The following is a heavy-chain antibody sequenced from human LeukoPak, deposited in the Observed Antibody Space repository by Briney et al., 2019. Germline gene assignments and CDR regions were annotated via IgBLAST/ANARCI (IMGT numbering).Heavy chain of an antibody. Sequence: GGSLRLSCAASGFTFNNYVMTWVRQAPGKGLEWVSSISGSGGSTYYADSVKGRFTISRDSSKNTLFLHMNTLRAEDTAIYYCAKDRTVGASYWYFDLWGRGTLVTVSS. CDR2: ISGSGGST. CDR3: AKDRTVGASYWYFDL. CDR1: GFTFNNYV. V-gene: IGHV3-23*01. J-gene: IGHJ2*01. D-gene: IGHD1-26*01.